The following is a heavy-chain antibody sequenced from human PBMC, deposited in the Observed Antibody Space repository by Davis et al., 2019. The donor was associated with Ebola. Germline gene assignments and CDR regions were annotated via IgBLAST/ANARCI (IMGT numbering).Heavy chain of an antibody. Sequence: PGGSLRLSCAASGLTAASGFTFTDAWVSWVRQPPGKGLEWIGRIKGKSESGTTDYAAPVKGRFTISRDDSKTTGYLQMNSLTTEDTAVYYCAGGLGTSDFDYWGQGTLVTVSS. CDR3: AGGLGTSDFDY. V-gene: IGHV3-15*01. CDR2: IKGKSESGTT. CDR1: GFTFTDAW. D-gene: IGHD3-10*01. J-gene: IGHJ4*02.